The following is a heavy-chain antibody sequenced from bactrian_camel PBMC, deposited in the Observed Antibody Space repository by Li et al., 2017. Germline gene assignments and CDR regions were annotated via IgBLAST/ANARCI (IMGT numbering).Heavy chain of an antibody. Sequence: VQLVESGGGSVQAGGSLRLSCAASQYTRCNYDMRWYRQAPGKEREFVSGINIDGTTSYADSVKGRFTISADNAKNSVYLQMNGLKPEDTAMYYCAAQPRSCYYSDLSRSADFPTWGQGTQVTVS. CDR2: INIDGTT. CDR3: AAQPRSCYYSDLSRSADFPT. V-gene: IGHV3S53*01. CDR1: QYTRCNYD. J-gene: IGHJ6*01. D-gene: IGHD4*01.